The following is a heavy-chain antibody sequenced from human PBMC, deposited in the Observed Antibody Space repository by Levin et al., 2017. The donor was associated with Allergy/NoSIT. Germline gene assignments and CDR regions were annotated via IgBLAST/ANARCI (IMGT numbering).Heavy chain of an antibody. Sequence: SGTTNYNPSLMSRVTISLDTSKNQFSLRLRSVTAADTAVYYCARAPFHGSNSRGAFDSWGQGTLVTV. J-gene: IGHJ4*02. CDR2: SGTT. D-gene: IGHD4-23*01. V-gene: IGHV4-59*01. CDR3: ARAPFHGSNSRGAFDS.